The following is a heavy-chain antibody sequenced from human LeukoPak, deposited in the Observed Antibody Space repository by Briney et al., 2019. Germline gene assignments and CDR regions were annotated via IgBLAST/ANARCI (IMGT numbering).Heavy chain of an antibody. V-gene: IGHV3-23*01. J-gene: IGHJ4*02. CDR1: GFTFNTYA. D-gene: IGHD6-13*01. CDR3: AKWGYSNSWSAFDY. Sequence: GGSLRLSCAASGFTFNTYAMTWVRQAPGKGLEWVSVISGSGGSTDYADFVKGRFTISRDNSKNMVNLQLNGLRAEDTAVYYCAKWGYSNSWSAFDYWGQGTPVTVSS. CDR2: ISGSGGST.